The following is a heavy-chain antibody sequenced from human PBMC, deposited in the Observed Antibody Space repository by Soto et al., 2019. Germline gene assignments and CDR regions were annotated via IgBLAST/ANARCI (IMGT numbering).Heavy chain of an antibody. J-gene: IGHJ5*02. CDR2: INHSGST. CDR1: GGSFSGYY. CDR3: ARTGGGTYYYDSSGGKTRNWFDP. V-gene: IGHV4-34*01. D-gene: IGHD3-22*01. Sequence: SETLSLTCAVYGGSFSGYYWSWIRQPPGKGLEWIGEINHSGSTNYNPSLKSRVTISVDTSKNQFSLKLSSVTAADTAVYYCARTGGGTYYYDSSGGKTRNWFDPWGQGTLVTVSS.